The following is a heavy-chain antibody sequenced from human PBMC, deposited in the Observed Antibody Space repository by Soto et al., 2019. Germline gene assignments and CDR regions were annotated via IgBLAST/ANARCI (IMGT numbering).Heavy chain of an antibody. CDR1: GFSLTTSGVG. CDR2: MYWDDDK. J-gene: IGHJ4*02. V-gene: IGHV2-5*02. D-gene: IGHD5-12*01. Sequence: QITLKESGPTLVKPTQTLTLTCTFSGFSLTTSGVGVGWIRQPPGKALAWLALMYWDDDKRYSPSLKSRLTITRDASKTQVVLTMANMDPVDKATYYCLYRAEHPLGGYYFDYWGQGTLVTVSS. CDR3: LYRAEHPLGGYYFDY.